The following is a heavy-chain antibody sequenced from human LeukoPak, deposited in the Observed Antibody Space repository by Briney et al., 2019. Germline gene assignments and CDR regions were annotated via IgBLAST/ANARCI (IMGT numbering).Heavy chain of an antibody. CDR1: GGSFSSSSYY. CDR3: ARGNSSSWPLDY. V-gene: IGHV4-61*02. Sequence: SQTLSLTCTVSGGSFSSSSYYWSWIRQPAGKGLEWIGRIYTSGSTNYNPSLKSRLTMSVDTSKNQFSLKMSSVTAADTAVYYCARGNSSSWPLDYWGQGTLVTVSS. D-gene: IGHD6-13*01. J-gene: IGHJ4*02. CDR2: IYTSGST.